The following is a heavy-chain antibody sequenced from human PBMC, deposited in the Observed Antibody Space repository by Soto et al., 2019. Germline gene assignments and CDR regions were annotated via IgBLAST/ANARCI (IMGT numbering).Heavy chain of an antibody. CDR3: ARHTDCGSGSSCLGSDNMDTDAFDI. CDR2: IYYSGNT. D-gene: IGHD3-10*01. CDR1: GGSISSDIHY. V-gene: IGHV4-39*01. J-gene: IGHJ3*02. Sequence: QLQLQESGPGLVKPSETLSLTCTVSGGSISSDIHYWGWIRQPPGKGLEWIGTIYYSGNTHYNPSLRSRVNISMDTSKNQFSLRLTSVTAADTAVYYCARHTDCGSGSSCLGSDNMDTDAFDIWGQGTMVTVS.